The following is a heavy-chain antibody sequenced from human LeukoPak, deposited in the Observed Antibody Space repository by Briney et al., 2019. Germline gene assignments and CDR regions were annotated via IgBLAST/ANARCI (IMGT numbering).Heavy chain of an antibody. CDR3: ARSPYSSSWYSTSNWFDP. V-gene: IGHV3-21*01. D-gene: IGHD6-13*01. CDR2: ISSSSSYI. Sequence: PGGSLRLSCAASGFIFSSYSMNWVRQAPGKGLEWVSSISSSSSYIYCADSVKGRFTISRDDAKNSLYLQMNSLRAEDTAVYYCARSPYSSSWYSTSNWFDPWGRGTLVTVSS. J-gene: IGHJ5*02. CDR1: GFIFSSYS.